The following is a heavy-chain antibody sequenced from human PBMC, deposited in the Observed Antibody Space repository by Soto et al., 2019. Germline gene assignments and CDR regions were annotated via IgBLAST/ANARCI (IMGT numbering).Heavy chain of an antibody. Sequence: SETLSLTCTVSGGSISSYYWSWIRQPPGKGLEWIGYIYYSGSTNYNPSLKSRVTISVDTSKDQFSLKLSSVTAADTAVYYCARDGGRMDVWGQGTTVTVYS. J-gene: IGHJ6*02. D-gene: IGHD3-3*01. CDR1: GGSISSYY. CDR3: ARDGGRMDV. V-gene: IGHV4-59*01. CDR2: IYYSGST.